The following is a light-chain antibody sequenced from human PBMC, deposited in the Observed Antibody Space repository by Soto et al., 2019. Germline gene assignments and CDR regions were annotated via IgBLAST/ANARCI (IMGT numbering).Light chain of an antibody. CDR3: SSYAGSYNFV. CDR1: SSDIGVYNF. J-gene: IGLJ1*01. V-gene: IGLV2-8*01. Sequence: QSVLTQPPSASGSPGQSVTISCTGTSSDIGVYNFVSWYQQHPGKAPKLILSEVNKRPAGVPDRFSGSKSGNTASLTVSGLQAEDEADYYCSSYAGSYNFVFGTGTKATVL. CDR2: EVN.